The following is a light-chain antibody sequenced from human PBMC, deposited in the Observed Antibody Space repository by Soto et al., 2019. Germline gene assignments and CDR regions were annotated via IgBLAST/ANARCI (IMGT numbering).Light chain of an antibody. CDR3: QQYNSYSLT. CDR1: QSISSW. J-gene: IGKJ4*01. Sequence: IQMTQSSSTLSASVGDRVTITCRSSQSISSWLAWYQQKPGKAPKLLIYDASSLESGVPSRFSGSGSGTEFTLTISSLQPDDFATYYCQQYNSYSLTFGGGTKVDIK. V-gene: IGKV1-5*01. CDR2: DAS.